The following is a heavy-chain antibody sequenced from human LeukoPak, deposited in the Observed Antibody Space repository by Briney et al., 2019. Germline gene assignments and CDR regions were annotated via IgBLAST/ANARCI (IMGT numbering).Heavy chain of an antibody. CDR2: ISAYNGNT. V-gene: IGHV1-18*01. CDR1: GYTFTSYG. D-gene: IGHD4-23*01. J-gene: IGHJ3*02. Sequence: ASVKVSCKASGYTFTSYGISWVRQAPGQGLEWMGWISAYNGNTNYAQKLQGRVTMTRDTSTSTVYMELSSLRSEDTAVYYCARDGGSDAFDIWGQGTMVTVSS. CDR3: ARDGGSDAFDI.